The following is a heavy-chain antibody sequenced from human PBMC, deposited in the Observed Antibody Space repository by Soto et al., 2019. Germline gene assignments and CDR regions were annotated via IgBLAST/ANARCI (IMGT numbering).Heavy chain of an antibody. Sequence: GSLRLSCAASGFSFSSYAMCWFRQAPGKGLEWVSAISGSGGSTYYADSVKGRFTISRDNSKNTLYLQMNSLRAEDTAVYYCAKAGQLGYCSSTSCYAGYNWFDPWGQGTLVTVSS. CDR1: GFSFSSYA. V-gene: IGHV3-23*01. J-gene: IGHJ5*02. CDR2: ISGSGGST. D-gene: IGHD2-2*01. CDR3: AKAGQLGYCSSTSCYAGYNWFDP.